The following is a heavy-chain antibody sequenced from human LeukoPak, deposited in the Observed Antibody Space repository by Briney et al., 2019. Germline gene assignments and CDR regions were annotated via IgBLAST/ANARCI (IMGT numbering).Heavy chain of an antibody. D-gene: IGHD3-22*01. Sequence: SETLSLTCTVSGGSIGSYYWSWIRQPAGKGLEWIGRIYTSGSTNYNPSLKSRVTMSVDTSKNQFSLKLSSVTAADTAVYYCARDRGYDSSGYYYGPFDYWGQGTLVTVSS. V-gene: IGHV4-4*07. J-gene: IGHJ4*02. CDR1: GGSIGSYY. CDR2: IYTSGST. CDR3: ARDRGYDSSGYYYGPFDY.